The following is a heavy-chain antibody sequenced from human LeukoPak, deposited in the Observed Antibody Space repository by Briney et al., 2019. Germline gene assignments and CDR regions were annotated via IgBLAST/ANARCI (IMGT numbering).Heavy chain of an antibody. CDR3: ARAPQIGYCSSTSCPTDY. V-gene: IGHV3-30-3*01. CDR2: IPYDGSNK. CDR1: GFTFSSYA. Sequence: GRSLRLSCAASGFTFSSYATHWVRQAPGKGLEWVAVIPYDGSNKYYADSVKGRFTISRDNSKNTLYLQMNSLRAEDTAVYYCARAPQIGYCSSTSCPTDYWGQGTLVTVSS. J-gene: IGHJ4*02. D-gene: IGHD2-2*01.